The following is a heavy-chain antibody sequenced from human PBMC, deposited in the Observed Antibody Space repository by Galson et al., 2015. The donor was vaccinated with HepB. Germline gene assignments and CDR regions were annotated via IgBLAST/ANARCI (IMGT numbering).Heavy chain of an antibody. J-gene: IGHJ4*02. CDR2: ISSNGGTT. D-gene: IGHD2-2*01. Sequence: SLRLSCAASGFTFSTYAMHWVRQAPGKRLEYVSAISSNGGTTYYANSVKGRFIISRDNSKNTLYLQMGSLRSEDMAIYYCARAPPHCTSTNFCYFDYWGQGTLVTVSS. V-gene: IGHV3-64*01. CDR1: GFTFSTYA. CDR3: ARAPPHCTSTNFCYFDY.